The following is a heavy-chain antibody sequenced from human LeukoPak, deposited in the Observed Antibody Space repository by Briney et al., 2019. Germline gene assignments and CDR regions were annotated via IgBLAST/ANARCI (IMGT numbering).Heavy chain of an antibody. Sequence: GGSLRLSCAASGFTFSSYFWMHWVRQAPGKGLVWVSRIKSDGSSSTYADSVKGRFTISRDNAKNSLYLQMNNLRAEDTAVYYCVREGQGSGIHPPDYWGQGTLVTVSS. V-gene: IGHV3-74*01. CDR3: VREGQGSGIHPPDY. J-gene: IGHJ4*02. D-gene: IGHD3-10*01. CDR1: GFTFSSYFW. CDR2: IKSDGSSS.